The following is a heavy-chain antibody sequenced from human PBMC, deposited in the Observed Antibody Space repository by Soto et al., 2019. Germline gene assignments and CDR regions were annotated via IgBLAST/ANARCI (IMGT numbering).Heavy chain of an antibody. Sequence: SVKVSCKASGYTFTNYAMHWVRQAPGQGLEWMGGINPIFGKTNYAQRFHGRVTITADKSTSTVYMELYSLKSEDTAVYYCARDLGSGYDPGDYWGQGTLVTV. CDR2: INPIFGKT. V-gene: IGHV1-69*06. J-gene: IGHJ4*02. CDR3: ARDLGSGYDPGDY. CDR1: GYTFTNYA. D-gene: IGHD5-12*01.